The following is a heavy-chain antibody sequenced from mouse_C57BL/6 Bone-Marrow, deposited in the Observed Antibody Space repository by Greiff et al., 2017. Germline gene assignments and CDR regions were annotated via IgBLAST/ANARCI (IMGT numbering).Heavy chain of an antibody. CDR2: IDPANGNT. CDR1: GFNIKNTY. J-gene: IGHJ1*03. Sequence: EVQLMESVAELVRPGASVKLSCTASGFNIKNTYMHWVKQRPEQGLEWIGRIDPANGNTKYAPKFQGKATITADTSSNTAYLHLSSLTSEDTAIYYFAHLYDGYSSWYFDVWGTGTTVTVSS. V-gene: IGHV14-3*01. CDR3: AHLYDGYSSWYFDV. D-gene: IGHD2-3*01.